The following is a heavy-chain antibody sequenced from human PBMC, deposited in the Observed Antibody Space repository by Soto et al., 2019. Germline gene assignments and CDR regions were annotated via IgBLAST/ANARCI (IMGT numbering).Heavy chain of an antibody. CDR3: ARASVGPPGGGSWTMPFDI. CDR1: GGSISSYY. J-gene: IGHJ4*02. D-gene: IGHD2-15*01. V-gene: IGHV4-4*07. Sequence: LSLTCTVSGGSISSYYWSWIRQPAGKGLEWIGRIYTGGSTNYSPSLKSRVTMSVDTSKNQFSLRLTSVTAADTAVYYCARASVGPPGGGSWTMPFDIWGRGTLVTV. CDR2: IYTGGST.